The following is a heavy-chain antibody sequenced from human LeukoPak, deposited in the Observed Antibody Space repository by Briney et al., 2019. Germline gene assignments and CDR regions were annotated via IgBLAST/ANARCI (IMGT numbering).Heavy chain of an antibody. J-gene: IGHJ5*02. CDR2: INPNTGGT. CDR1: GYNFTGYY. D-gene: IGHD2-2*01. CDR3: ARGLIVVVPAWFDP. V-gene: IGHV1-2*02. Sequence: ASVKVSCKTSGYNFTGYYIHWVRQAPGQGLEWMGWINPNTGGTNFAQKFQGRVTMTRDTSISTAYMELSRLRSDDTAVYYCARGLIVVVPAWFDPWGQGTLVTVSS.